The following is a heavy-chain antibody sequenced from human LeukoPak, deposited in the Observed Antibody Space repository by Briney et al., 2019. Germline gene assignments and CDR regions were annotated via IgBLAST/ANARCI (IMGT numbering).Heavy chain of an antibody. CDR1: GGTFNGYA. J-gene: IGHJ6*02. CDR2: IIPIFGTS. CDR3: ASPMVYDTYYYYHGMDV. V-gene: IGHV1-69*13. Sequence: ASVKVSCKASGGTFNGYAINWVRQAPGQGLEWMGGIIPIFGTSNYAQRFQGRVTISADESTSTAYMELSSLRSEDTAVYYCASPMVYDTYYYYHGMDVWGQGTTVTVSS. D-gene: IGHD2-8*01.